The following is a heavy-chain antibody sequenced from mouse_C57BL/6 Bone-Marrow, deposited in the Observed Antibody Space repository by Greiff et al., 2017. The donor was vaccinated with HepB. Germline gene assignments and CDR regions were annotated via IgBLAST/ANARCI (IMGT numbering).Heavy chain of an antibody. Sequence: VQLQQSGPELVKPGASVKLSCKASGYTFTSYDINWVKQRPGQGLEWIGWIYPRDGSTKYNEKFKGKATLTVDTYSSTAYMELHSLTSEDSAVYFCARSRYYYGSSRYWYFDVWGTGTTVTVSS. CDR2: IYPRDGST. CDR1: GYTFTSYD. D-gene: IGHD1-1*01. CDR3: ARSRYYYGSSRYWYFDV. J-gene: IGHJ1*03. V-gene: IGHV1-85*01.